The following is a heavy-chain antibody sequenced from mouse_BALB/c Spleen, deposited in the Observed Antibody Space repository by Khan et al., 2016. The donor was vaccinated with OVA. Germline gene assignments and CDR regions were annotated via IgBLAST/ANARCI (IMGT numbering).Heavy chain of an antibody. Sequence: VQLKESGPELMKPGASVKISCTASGYSFTSYYIHWVMQSHGKSLEWIGSIDPFSGGTTYNQNFEGKATLTVDKSSSTAYIHLSNLTSEASSVDYFSRHGHVDWLTYWGQGTLVTVSA. CDR3: SRHGHVDWLTY. V-gene: IGHV1S135*01. CDR1: GYSFTSYY. J-gene: IGHJ3*01. D-gene: IGHD2-2*01. CDR2: IDPFSGGT.